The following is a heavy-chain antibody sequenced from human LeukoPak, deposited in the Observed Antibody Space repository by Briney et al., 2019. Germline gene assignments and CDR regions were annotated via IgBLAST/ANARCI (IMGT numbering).Heavy chain of an antibody. CDR2: IYYSGNT. Sequence: PSETLSLTCNVSVDSISSYYWSWIRQPPGKGLEWIGYIYYSGNTNYDPSLKSRVTMSVHTSKNQFSLKLSSVTAADTAVYYCARHTSMAHFDYWGQGTLVTVSS. D-gene: IGHD1-1*01. CDR1: VDSISSYY. CDR3: ARHTSMAHFDY. V-gene: IGHV4-59*08. J-gene: IGHJ4*02.